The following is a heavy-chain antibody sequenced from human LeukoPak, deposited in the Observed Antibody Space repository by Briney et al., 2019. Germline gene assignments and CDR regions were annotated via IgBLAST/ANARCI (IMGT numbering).Heavy chain of an antibody. Sequence: GGSLTLSCAASGFTFSSYSMNWVRQAPGKGLECVSYISSSSSTIYYADSVKGRFTISRDNAKNSLYLQMNSLRAEDTAVYYCAREAYCSSTSCYIANTWRDNYYYMDVWGKGTTVTVSS. CDR3: AREAYCSSTSCYIANTWRDNYYYMDV. D-gene: IGHD2-2*02. CDR2: ISSSSSTI. J-gene: IGHJ6*03. V-gene: IGHV3-48*04. CDR1: GFTFSSYS.